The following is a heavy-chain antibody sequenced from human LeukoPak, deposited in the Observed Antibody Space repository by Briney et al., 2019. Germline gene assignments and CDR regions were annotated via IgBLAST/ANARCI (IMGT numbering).Heavy chain of an antibody. Sequence: GASVKVSCKASGGTFSSYAISWVRQAPGQGLEWMGGIIPIFGTANYAQKFQGRVTITADESTSTAYMELSSLRSEDTAVYYCARVLVGNWKTGDQEWYFDLWGRGTLVTVSS. CDR1: GGTFSSYA. V-gene: IGHV1-69*13. D-gene: IGHD7-27*01. CDR3: ARVLVGNWKTGDQEWYFDL. J-gene: IGHJ2*01. CDR2: IIPIFGTA.